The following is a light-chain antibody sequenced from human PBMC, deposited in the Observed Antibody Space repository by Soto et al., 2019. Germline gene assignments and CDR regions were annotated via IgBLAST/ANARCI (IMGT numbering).Light chain of an antibody. CDR3: SSYTSSSTHVV. CDR2: EGN. Sequence: QSALTQPASVSGSPGQSITISCTGTSSDVGSYKLVSWYQQHPGKAPKLIIYEGNKRPSGLSNRFSGSKSGNTASLTISGLQAEDEADYYCSSYTSSSTHVVFGGGTKLTVL. V-gene: IGLV2-14*02. J-gene: IGLJ2*01. CDR1: SSDVGSYKL.